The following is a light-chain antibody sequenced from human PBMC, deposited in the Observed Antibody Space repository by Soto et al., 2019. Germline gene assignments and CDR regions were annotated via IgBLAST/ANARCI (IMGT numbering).Light chain of an antibody. CDR2: AAS. CDR1: QSISSY. J-gene: IGKJ5*01. CDR3: QQSYSTPSIT. Sequence: DIQLTQSPSSLSASFRYRFTITGRSSQSISSYLNWYQQKPGKAPKLLIYAASGLQSGVPSRFSGSGSGTDFTLTISSLQPEDFATYYCQQSYSTPSITFGQGTRLEI. V-gene: IGKV1-39*01.